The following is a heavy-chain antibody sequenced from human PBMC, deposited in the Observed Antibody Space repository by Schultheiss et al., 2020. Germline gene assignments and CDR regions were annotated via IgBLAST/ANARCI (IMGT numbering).Heavy chain of an antibody. CDR3: ARGTTVTTSRSGYYGMDV. D-gene: IGHD4-17*01. CDR2: TFSSGSA. J-gene: IGHJ6*02. V-gene: IGHV4-4*08. CDR1: GVSISSNY. Sequence: SETLSLTCTVSGVSISSNYWSWIRQPPGKGLEWIGYTFSSGSATYNPSLKSRVAISVDTSKNQFSLKLSSVTAADTAVYYCARGTTVTTSRSGYYGMDVWGQGTTVTVSS.